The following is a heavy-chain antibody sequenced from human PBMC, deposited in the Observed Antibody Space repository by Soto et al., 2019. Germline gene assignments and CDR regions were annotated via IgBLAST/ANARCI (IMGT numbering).Heavy chain of an antibody. Sequence: SGTLYIRRNVSGASLRRYEWSWIRQPPGKGLEWIGRIYATGDTDYNPSLKSRISMSVDMSKKQFSLTLRSVTAADTAIYYCVRDGTKNLRDRFEPWGRGILVTVSS. CDR3: VRDGTKNLRDRFEP. D-gene: IGHD1-26*01. J-gene: IGHJ5*02. V-gene: IGHV4-4*07. CDR2: IYATGDT. CDR1: GASLRRYE.